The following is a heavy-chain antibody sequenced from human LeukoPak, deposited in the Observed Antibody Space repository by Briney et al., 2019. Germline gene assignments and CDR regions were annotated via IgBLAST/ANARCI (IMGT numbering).Heavy chain of an antibody. J-gene: IGHJ5*02. CDR1: GDSISSNYC. D-gene: IGHD1-7*01. V-gene: IGHV4-4*02. CDR2: IYHSGST. CDR3: AKSNWNYAYNWFDP. Sequence: SGTLSLTCAVSGDSISSNYCWRWVRQFPGKGLEWIGEIYHSGSTNYNPSLKSRVTISVDKSKNQFSLKLSSVTAADTAVYYCAKSNWNYAYNWFDPWGQGTLVTVSS.